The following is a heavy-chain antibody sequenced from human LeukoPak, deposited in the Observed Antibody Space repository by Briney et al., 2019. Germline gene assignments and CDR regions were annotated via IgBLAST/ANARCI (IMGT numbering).Heavy chain of an antibody. CDR1: GFSLSENW. D-gene: IGHD3-10*01. CDR2: IDEFGRAT. CDR3: TRDLALGSGSYGH. Sequence: GGSLRLSCAASGFSLSENWMHWVRQAPGQGRVWASRIDEFGRATFYADSVKGRFTISRDDATNTVYLQMNSLRADDTAIYFCTRDLALGSGSYGHWGQGTLVTVSA. J-gene: IGHJ1*01. V-gene: IGHV3-74*01.